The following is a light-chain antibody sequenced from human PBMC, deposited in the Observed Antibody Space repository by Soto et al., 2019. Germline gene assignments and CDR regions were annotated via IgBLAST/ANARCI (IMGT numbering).Light chain of an antibody. V-gene: IGLV1-51*01. CDR3: GTWDDSLSAGV. Sequence: QSVLTQPPSVSAAPGQKVTISCSGSSSNLGNRHVAWYQQLPRTAPKLLIYDNDQRPSGIPDRFSGSKSGTSATLGITGLQTGDEADYYCGTWDDSLSAGVFGGGTKVTVL. CDR2: DND. CDR1: SSNLGNRH. J-gene: IGLJ2*01.